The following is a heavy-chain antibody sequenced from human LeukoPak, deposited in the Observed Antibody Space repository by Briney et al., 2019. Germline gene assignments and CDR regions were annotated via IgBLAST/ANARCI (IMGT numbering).Heavy chain of an antibody. V-gene: IGHV4-4*02. D-gene: IGHD3-10*01. Sequence: SGTLSLTCAVSGGSISSSNWWSWVRQPPGKGLEWIGEIYHSGSTNYNPSLKSRVTISVDKSKNQFSLKLSSVTAADTAVYYCARELRYYYGSGSYSDFDYWGQGTLVTVSS. CDR1: GGSISSSNW. CDR2: IYHSGST. J-gene: IGHJ4*02. CDR3: ARELRYYYGSGSYSDFDY.